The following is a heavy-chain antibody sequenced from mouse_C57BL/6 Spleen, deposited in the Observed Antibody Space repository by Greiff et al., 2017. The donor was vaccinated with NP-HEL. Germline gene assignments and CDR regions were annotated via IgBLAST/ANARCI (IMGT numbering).Heavy chain of an antibody. CDR2: IDPSDSYT. CDR3: ARGAGYDPPFDY. Sequence: QVQLQQPGAELVMPGASVKLSCKASGYTFTSYWMHWVKQRPGQGLEWIGEIDPSDSYTNYNQKFKGKATLTVDKSSSTAYMQLSSLTSEDSAVYYCARGAGYDPPFDYWGQGTTLTVSS. V-gene: IGHV1-69*01. J-gene: IGHJ2*01. CDR1: GYTFTSYW. D-gene: IGHD2-2*01.